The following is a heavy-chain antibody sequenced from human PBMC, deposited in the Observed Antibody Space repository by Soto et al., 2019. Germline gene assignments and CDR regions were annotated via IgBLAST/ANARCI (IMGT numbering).Heavy chain of an antibody. CDR1: GDSVSSNSAA. CDR3: ARETRGYRSGGSCPNGGIDY. Sequence: SQTLSLTCAISGDSVSSNSAAWNWIRQSPSRGLEWLGRTYYRSRWYNDYAVSVKSRITVNPDTSKNQFSLQLNSVTPEDTAVYYCARETRGYRSGGSCPNGGIDYWGQGTLVTVSS. V-gene: IGHV6-1*01. J-gene: IGHJ4*02. CDR2: TYYRSRWYN. D-gene: IGHD2-15*01.